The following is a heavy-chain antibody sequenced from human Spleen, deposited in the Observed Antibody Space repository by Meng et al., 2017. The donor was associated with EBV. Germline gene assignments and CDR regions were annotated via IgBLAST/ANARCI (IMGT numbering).Heavy chain of an antibody. V-gene: IGHV4-4*02. CDR2: IHHSGGT. CDR3: ARAGYHRPASEY. CDR1: RGFITSGDW. J-gene: IGHJ4*02. Sequence: QLLLPQSGPGLGRPSGTRSLTCAVSRGFITSGDWWSLVRQSPGKGLEWIGEIHHSGGTSYNPSRKSRVTISLDMSKDQFSLRLSSVTAADTAVYYCARAGYHRPASEYWGQGTLVTVSS. D-gene: IGHD2-15*01.